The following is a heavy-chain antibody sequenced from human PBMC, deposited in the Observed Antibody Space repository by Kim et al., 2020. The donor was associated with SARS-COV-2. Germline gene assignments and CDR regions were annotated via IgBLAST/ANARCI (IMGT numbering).Heavy chain of an antibody. J-gene: IGHJ6*02. V-gene: IGHV3-20*04. CDR3: ARDTHTGGMDV. CDR2: INWNGDDT. CDR1: GFTFDDYG. Sequence: GGSLRLSCAASGFTFDDYGMSWVRQAPGKGLEWVSGINWNGDDTGYVDSVKGRFTISRDNGKNVLYLRMNSLRAEDTALYYCARDTHTGGMDVWGQGTTVTVSS. D-gene: IGHD5-18*01.